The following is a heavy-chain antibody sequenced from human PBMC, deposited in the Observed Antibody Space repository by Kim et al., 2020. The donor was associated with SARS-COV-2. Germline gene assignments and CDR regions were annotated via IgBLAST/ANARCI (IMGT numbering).Heavy chain of an antibody. CDR3: ARAFGGGNWATAY. Sequence: ASVKVSCKASGYTFTGYYMHWVRQVPGQGLEWMGWINPNSGGTNYAQKFQGRVTMTRGTSITTAYMELSRLRSDDTAVYYFARAFGGGNWATAYWGQGTLVTVSS. CDR2: INPNSGGT. V-gene: IGHV1-2*02. J-gene: IGHJ4*02. CDR1: GYTFTGYY. D-gene: IGHD1-1*01.